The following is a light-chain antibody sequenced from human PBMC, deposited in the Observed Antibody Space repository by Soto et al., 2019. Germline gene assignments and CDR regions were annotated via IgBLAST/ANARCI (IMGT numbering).Light chain of an antibody. J-gene: IGKJ1*01. CDR3: QQSYTTPWT. CDR1: QSINIY. V-gene: IGKV1-39*01. CDR2: AAS. Sequence: ASLGDRLTITCRASQSINIYLNWYQQKPGKAPKLLMYAASSLQRGVPSRFSGSGSGTHFTLTISSLQPEDFATYYCQQSYTTPWTFGQGTKVDIK.